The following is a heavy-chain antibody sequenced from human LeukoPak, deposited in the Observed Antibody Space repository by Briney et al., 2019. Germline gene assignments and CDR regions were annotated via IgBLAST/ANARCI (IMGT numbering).Heavy chain of an antibody. CDR3: AREPTLRRPPTYYYYGMNV. Sequence: PGGSLRLSCAASGFTFSSYSMNWVRQPPGKGLEWVSSISSSYIYYADSVKGRFTISRDNAKNSLYLQMNSLRAEDTAVYYCAREPTLRRPPTYYYYGMNVWGQGTTVTVSS. CDR2: ISSSYI. J-gene: IGHJ6*02. CDR1: GFTFSSYS. V-gene: IGHV3-21*01.